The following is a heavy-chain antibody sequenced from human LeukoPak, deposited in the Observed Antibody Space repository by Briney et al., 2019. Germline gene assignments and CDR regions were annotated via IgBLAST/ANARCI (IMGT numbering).Heavy chain of an antibody. CDR1: GYTFTGYY. CDR2: INPNSGGT. J-gene: IGHJ6*02. CDR3: ATPTRLLIPYYYYGMDA. D-gene: IGHD6-25*01. Sequence: ASVKVSCKASGYTFTGYYMHWVRQAPGQGLEWMGWINPNSGGTNYAQKFQGRVTMTRDTSISTAYMELSRLRSDDTAVYYCATPTRLLIPYYYYGMDAWGQGTTVTVSS. V-gene: IGHV1-2*02.